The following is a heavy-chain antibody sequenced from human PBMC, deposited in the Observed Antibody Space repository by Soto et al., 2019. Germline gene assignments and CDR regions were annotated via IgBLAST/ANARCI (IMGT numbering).Heavy chain of an antibody. CDR2: IDWDDDK. Sequence: SGPTLVNPTQTLTLTCTFSGFSLTTSGMRVSWIRQPPGKAPEWLARIDWDDDKVYSRSLRTRLTTSKDTPKNQVVLIMTNMDPVDTATYYCARTRVVSAVNYGMDVSGQGTTVTVS. V-gene: IGHV2-70*04. CDR1: GFSLTTSGMR. D-gene: IGHD2-15*01. CDR3: ARTRVVSAVNYGMDV. J-gene: IGHJ6*02.